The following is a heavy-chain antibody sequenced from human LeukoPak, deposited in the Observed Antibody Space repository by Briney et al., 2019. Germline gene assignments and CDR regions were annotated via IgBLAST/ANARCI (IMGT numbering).Heavy chain of an antibody. J-gene: IGHJ4*02. CDR1: GGSISSYH. V-gene: IGHV4-59*01. CDR3: ARTRITMVRGVIYFDY. D-gene: IGHD3-10*01. CDR2: IYYSGST. Sequence: SETLSLTCTVSGGSISSYHWSWIRQPPGKGLEWIGYIYYSGSTNYNPSLKSRVTISVDTSKNQFSLKLSSVTAADTAVYYCARTRITMVRGVIYFDYWGQGTLVTVSS.